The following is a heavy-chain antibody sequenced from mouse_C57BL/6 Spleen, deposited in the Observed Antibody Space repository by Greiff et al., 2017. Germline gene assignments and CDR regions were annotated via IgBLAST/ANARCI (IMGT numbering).Heavy chain of an antibody. CDR3: TRLVTTVVEDAMDY. D-gene: IGHD1-1*01. Sequence: EVQLQQSGTVLARPGASVKMSCKTSGYTFTSYWMHWVKQRPGQGLEWIGAIYPGNSDTSYNQKFKGKAKLTAVTSASTAYMELSSLTNEDSAVYYCTRLVTTVVEDAMDYWGQGTSVTVSS. CDR2: IYPGNSDT. V-gene: IGHV1-5*01. J-gene: IGHJ4*01. CDR1: GYTFTSYW.